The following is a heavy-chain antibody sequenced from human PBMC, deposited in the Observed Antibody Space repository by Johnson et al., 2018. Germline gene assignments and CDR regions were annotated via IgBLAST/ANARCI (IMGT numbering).Heavy chain of an antibody. CDR1: GFTVSSNY. V-gene: IGHV3-53*01. D-gene: IGHD1-26*01. Sequence: VQLVESGGGLIQPGGSLRLSCAASGFTVSSNYMSWVRQAPGKGLEWVSVIYSGGSTYYADSVKGRFTISRDNAKNSLYLQMNSLRVEDTAVYYCARVSVGTTSGYMDVWGKGTTVTVSS. J-gene: IGHJ6*03. CDR2: IYSGGST. CDR3: ARVSVGTTSGYMDV.